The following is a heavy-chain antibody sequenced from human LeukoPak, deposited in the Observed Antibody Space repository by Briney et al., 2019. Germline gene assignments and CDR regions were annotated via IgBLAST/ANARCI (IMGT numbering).Heavy chain of an antibody. Sequence: SETLSLTCTVSGGSISSSSYYWGWIRQPPGKGLEWIGSIYYSGSTYYNPSLKSRVTISVDTSENQFSLKLSSVTAADTAVYYCARDGSTSRHYYYYGMDVWGQGTTVTVSS. V-gene: IGHV4-39*01. CDR1: GGSISSSSYY. CDR2: IYYSGST. D-gene: IGHD2-2*01. J-gene: IGHJ6*02. CDR3: ARDGSTSRHYYYYGMDV.